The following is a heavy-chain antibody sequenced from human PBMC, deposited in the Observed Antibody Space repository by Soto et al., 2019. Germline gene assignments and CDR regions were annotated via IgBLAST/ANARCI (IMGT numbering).Heavy chain of an antibody. CDR3: ARDLHYDFWSGYSGAFDI. J-gene: IGHJ3*02. D-gene: IGHD3-3*01. Sequence: ASVKVSCKASGYTFTSYYMHWVRQAPGQGLEWMGIINPSGGSTSYAQKFQGRVTMTRDTSTSTVYMELRSLRSDDTAVYYCARDLHYDFWSGYSGAFDIWGQGTMVTVSS. CDR2: INPSGGST. CDR1: GYTFTSYY. V-gene: IGHV1-46*01.